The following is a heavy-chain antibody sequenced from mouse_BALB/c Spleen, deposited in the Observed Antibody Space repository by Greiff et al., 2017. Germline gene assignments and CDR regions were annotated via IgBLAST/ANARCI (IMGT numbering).Heavy chain of an antibody. V-gene: IGHV5-15*02. CDR2: ISNLAYSI. Sequence: EVHLVESGGGLVQPGGSRKLSCAASGFTFSDYGMAWVRQAPGKGPEWVAFISNLAYSIYYADTVTGRFTISRENAKNTLYLEMSSLRSEDTAMYYCARDGDGNYAMDDWGQGTSVTVSS. CDR1: GFTFSDYG. CDR3: ARDGDGNYAMDD. D-gene: IGHD2-1*01. J-gene: IGHJ4*01.